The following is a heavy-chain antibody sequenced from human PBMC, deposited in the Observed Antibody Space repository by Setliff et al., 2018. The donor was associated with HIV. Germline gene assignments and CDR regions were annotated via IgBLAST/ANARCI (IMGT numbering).Heavy chain of an antibody. Sequence: SETLSLTCTVSGDSMSSDNYFWVWVRQPPGKGLEWMGNIFHSGNTYYSPSLNSRFTISVDTSKNQFSLKLGSVTAADAAVYYCARGAYCGGASCSLTRFDPWGQGTLVTVSS. CDR2: IFHSGNT. D-gene: IGHD2-15*01. CDR1: GDSMSSDNYF. CDR3: ARGAYCGGASCSLTRFDP. J-gene: IGHJ5*02. V-gene: IGHV4-39*07.